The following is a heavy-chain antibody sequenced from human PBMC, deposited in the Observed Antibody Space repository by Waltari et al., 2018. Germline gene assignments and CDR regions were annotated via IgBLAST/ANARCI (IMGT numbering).Heavy chain of an antibody. CDR3: AVLTGYYYYGMDV. J-gene: IGHJ6*02. V-gene: IGHV3-7*01. D-gene: IGHD2-8*01. Sequence: EVQLVESGGGLVKPGGSLRLSCAASGFTFSSYWMSWVRQAPGKGLEWVANIKQDGSEKYYVDSVKGRFTISRDNAKNSLYLQMNSLRAEDTAVYYCAVLTGYYYYGMDVWGQGTTVTVSS. CDR2: IKQDGSEK. CDR1: GFTFSSYW.